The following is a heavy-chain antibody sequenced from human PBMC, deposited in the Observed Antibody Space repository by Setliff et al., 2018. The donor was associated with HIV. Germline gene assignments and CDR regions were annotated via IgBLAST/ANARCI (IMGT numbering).Heavy chain of an antibody. Sequence: GASVKVSCKASRSTFNSHTINWVRQAPGQGLDWMGRIIPILGVANYAQRFQGRVTMTQDTSTDTAYMELSSLRSDDTAVYYCAAKRRYNYDLKGPLDYWAQGTLVTVSS. V-gene: IGHV1-69*02. CDR3: AAKRRYNYDLKGPLDY. CDR1: RSTFNSHT. J-gene: IGHJ4*02. D-gene: IGHD5-18*01. CDR2: IIPILGVA.